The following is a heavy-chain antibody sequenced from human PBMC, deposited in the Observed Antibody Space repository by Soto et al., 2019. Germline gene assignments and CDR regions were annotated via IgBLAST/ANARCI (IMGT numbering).Heavy chain of an antibody. CDR1: GFSFSDSA. V-gene: IGHV3-73*02. D-gene: IGHD6-19*01. Sequence: EVHLVESGGGLVQPGGSLKLSCVVSGFSFSDSAMHWVRQASGKGLQWVGRIRSKPNNYATAYDESVKGRFTISRDDSKNTAYLQMNSLKAEDTAVYYCTRHAVDYWGQATLVTVSS. J-gene: IGHJ4*02. CDR3: TRHAVDY. CDR2: IRSKPNNYAT.